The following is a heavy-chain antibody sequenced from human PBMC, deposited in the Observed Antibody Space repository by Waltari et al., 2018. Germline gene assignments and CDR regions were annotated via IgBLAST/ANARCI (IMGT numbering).Heavy chain of an antibody. J-gene: IGHJ4*02. CDR1: GGSISSSSYY. V-gene: IGHV4-39*01. CDR2: IYYSGRP. Sequence: QLQLQESGPGLVKPSETLSLTCTVSGGSISSSSYYWGWIRQPPGKGLEGIGGIYYSGRPYYTPSLKSRVTISVDTSKNQFSLKLSSVTAADTAVYYCARCIRVATRHIDYWGQGTLVTVSS. CDR3: ARCIRVATRHIDY. D-gene: IGHD5-12*01.